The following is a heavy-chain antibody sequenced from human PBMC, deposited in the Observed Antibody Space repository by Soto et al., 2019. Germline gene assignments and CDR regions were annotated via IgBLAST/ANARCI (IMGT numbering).Heavy chain of an antibody. D-gene: IGHD2-15*01. V-gene: IGHV4-4*02. CDR1: GASISSDNR. CDR3: AKKVPAALRLSYFFGLDV. Sequence: SETLSLTCAVSGASISSDNRWTWVRQPPGEGLEWIGQISQSGTTKYNPSLASRVTISVDKSKNQFSLRLTSMTAADTAVYYCAKKVPAALRLSYFFGLDVWGQGTTVTVSS. CDR2: ISQSGTT. J-gene: IGHJ6*02.